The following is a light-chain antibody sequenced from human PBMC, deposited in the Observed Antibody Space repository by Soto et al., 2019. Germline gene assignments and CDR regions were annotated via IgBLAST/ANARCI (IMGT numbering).Light chain of an antibody. J-gene: IGKJ1*01. CDR3: HQGSSFPWT. CDR1: EDIDSW. CDR2: AAF. V-gene: IGKV1-12*01. Sequence: DIPMTQSPSSVSASVGDRVTITCRASEDIDSWLAWYQQKPGKAPKLLIYAAFSLQSGVPSRFSGSGSGTEFTFTISSLQPEDFATYCCHQGSSFPWTFGQGTKVEIK.